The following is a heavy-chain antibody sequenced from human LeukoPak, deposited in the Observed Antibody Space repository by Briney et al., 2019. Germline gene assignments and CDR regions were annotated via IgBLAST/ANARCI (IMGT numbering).Heavy chain of an antibody. D-gene: IGHD2-21*01. CDR2: IYSAGGT. CDR3: VRNSGDLGA. CDR1: GFTVRNNY. V-gene: IGHV3-53*01. Sequence: GGSLRLSCAASGFTVRNNYMSWVRRAAGKGLEWVALIYSAGGTYYADSVKGRFTISRDNSKNTLHLQMNSLRAEDTAVYYCVRNSGDLGAWGQGTLVTVSS. J-gene: IGHJ5*02.